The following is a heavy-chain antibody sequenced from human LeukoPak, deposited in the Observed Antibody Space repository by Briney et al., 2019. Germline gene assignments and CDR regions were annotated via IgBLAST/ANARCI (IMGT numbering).Heavy chain of an antibody. D-gene: IGHD5-24*01. CDR2: ISAYNGKI. Sequence: WASVKVSCKASGYTFTNYGISWVRQAPGQGLEWMGWISAYNGKINYAQKLQGRVTMTTDTSTSTAYMELRSLRSDDTAVYYCAREPGRGWLHPGPSFDYWGQGTLVTVSS. CDR3: AREPGRGWLHPGPSFDY. CDR1: GYTFTNYG. J-gene: IGHJ4*02. V-gene: IGHV1-18*01.